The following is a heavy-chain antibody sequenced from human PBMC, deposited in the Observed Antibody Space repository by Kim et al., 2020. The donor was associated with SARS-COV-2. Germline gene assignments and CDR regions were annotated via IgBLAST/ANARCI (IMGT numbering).Heavy chain of an antibody. D-gene: IGHD3-9*01. CDR2: INHSGST. J-gene: IGHJ4*02. CDR3: ASTHYDILTGYYPTRGHFDY. Sequence: SETLSLTCAVYGGSFSGYYWSWIRQPPGKGLEWIGEINHSGSTNYNPSLKSRVTISVDTSKNQFSLKLSSVTAADTAVYYCASTHYDILTGYYPTRGHFDYWGQGTLVTVSS. CDR1: GGSFSGYY. V-gene: IGHV4-34*01.